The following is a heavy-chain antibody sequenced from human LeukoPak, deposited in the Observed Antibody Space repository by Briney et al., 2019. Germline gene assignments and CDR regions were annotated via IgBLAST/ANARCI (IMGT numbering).Heavy chain of an antibody. CDR1: GFTFSSYA. D-gene: IGHD6-19*01. J-gene: IGHJ4*02. CDR2: ISSNGGST. CDR3: VKGGIAVVGTLDY. Sequence: GGSLRLSCSASGFTFSSYAMHWVRQAPGKGLEYVSAISSNGGSTYYADSVKGRFTISRDNSKNTLYLQMSSLRAEDTAVYYCVKGGIAVVGTLDYWGQGTLVTVSS. V-gene: IGHV3-64D*06.